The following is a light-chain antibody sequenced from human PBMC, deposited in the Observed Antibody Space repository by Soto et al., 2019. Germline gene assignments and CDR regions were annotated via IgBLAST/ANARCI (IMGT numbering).Light chain of an antibody. CDR3: GSYTSSSTFVV. CDR1: SSDVGGYNY. V-gene: IGLV2-14*01. J-gene: IGLJ2*01. Sequence: QSVLTQPASVSGSPGQSITISCTGTSSDVGGYNYVSWYQRHPGKAPKLMIYDVSNRPSGVSNRFSGSKSGNTASLTISGLQAEDEADYYCGSYTSSSTFVVFGGGTKVTVL. CDR2: DVS.